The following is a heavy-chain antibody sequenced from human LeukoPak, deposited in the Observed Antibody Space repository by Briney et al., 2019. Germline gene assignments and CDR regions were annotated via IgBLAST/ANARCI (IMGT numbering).Heavy chain of an antibody. CDR2: IKHSGST. V-gene: IGHV4-34*01. Sequence: SETLSLTCAVYGGSFSGYYWSWIRQPPGKGLEWIGEIKHSGSTNYNPSLKSRVTISVDTSKNQFSLKLSSVTAADTAVYYCARGGVSYDYVWGSYRYLSWFDPWGQGTLVTVSS. D-gene: IGHD3-16*02. CDR1: GGSFSGYY. J-gene: IGHJ5*02. CDR3: ARGGVSYDYVWGSYRYLSWFDP.